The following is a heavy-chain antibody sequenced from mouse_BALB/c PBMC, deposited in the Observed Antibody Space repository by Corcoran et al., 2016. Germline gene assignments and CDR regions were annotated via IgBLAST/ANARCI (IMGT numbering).Heavy chain of an antibody. Sequence: QIQLGQSGPELKKPGETVKISCKASGYTFTNYGMNWVKQAPGKGLKWMGWINTYTGEPTYADDFKGRFAFSLETSASTAYLQINNLKNEDMATYFCARWLLRYYAMDYWGQGTSVTVSS. J-gene: IGHJ4*01. D-gene: IGHD2-3*01. V-gene: IGHV9-1*02. CDR1: GYTFTNYG. CDR2: INTYTGEP. CDR3: ARWLLRYYAMDY.